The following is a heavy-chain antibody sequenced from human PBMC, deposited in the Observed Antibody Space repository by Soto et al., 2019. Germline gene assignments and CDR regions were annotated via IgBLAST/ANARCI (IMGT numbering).Heavy chain of an antibody. V-gene: IGHV4-39*01. J-gene: IGHJ6*03. CDR2: IYYSGST. CDR1: GGSISSSSYY. CDR3: ARSGFLEWLIDYYYYYYMDV. D-gene: IGHD3-3*01. Sequence: SETLSLTCTVSGGSISSSSYYWGWIRQPPGKGLEWIGSIYYSGSTYYNPSLKSRVTISVDTSKNQFSLKLSSVTAADTAVYYCARSGFLEWLIDYYYYYYMDVWGKGTTVTVSS.